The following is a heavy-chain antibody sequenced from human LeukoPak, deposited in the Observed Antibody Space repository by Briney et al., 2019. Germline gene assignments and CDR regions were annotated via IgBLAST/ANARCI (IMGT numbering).Heavy chain of an antibody. D-gene: IGHD2-21*02. V-gene: IGHV3-74*01. Sequence: GSLRLSCAASGFTFSSYWMHWVRQAPGKGLVWVSRINSDGSSTSYADSVKGRFTISRDNAKNTLYLQMNSLRAEDTAVYYCARELYCGGDCFSNSGYFDYWGQGTLVTVSS. CDR1: GFTFSSYW. CDR2: INSDGSST. CDR3: ARELYCGGDCFSNSGYFDY. J-gene: IGHJ4*02.